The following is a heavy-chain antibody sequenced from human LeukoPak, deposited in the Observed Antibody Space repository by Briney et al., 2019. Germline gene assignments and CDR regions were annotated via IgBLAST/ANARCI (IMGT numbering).Heavy chain of an antibody. CDR1: GGSISSYY. D-gene: IGHD3-22*01. CDR2: IYTSGST. Sequence: SETLSLTCTVSGGSISSYYWSWIRQPAGKGLEWIGRIYTSGSTNYNPSLKSRVTMSVDTSKNQFSLKLSSVTAADTAVYYCARDGSLYDSSGYFDAFDIWGQGTMVTVSS. J-gene: IGHJ3*02. V-gene: IGHV4-4*07. CDR3: ARDGSLYDSSGYFDAFDI.